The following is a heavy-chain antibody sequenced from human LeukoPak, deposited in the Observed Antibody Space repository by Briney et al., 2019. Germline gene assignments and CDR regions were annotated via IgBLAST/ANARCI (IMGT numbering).Heavy chain of an antibody. V-gene: IGHV1-18*04. CDR3: ARDLPGGFGAFDI. CDR1: GYSFADYY. Sequence: ASVKVSCKASGYSFADYYMHWVRQAPGQGLEWMGWISANNVNTYYSQKLQGRVTMTTDTSTSTAYMELKSLRSDDTAVYYCARDLPGGFGAFDIWGQGTMVTVSS. D-gene: IGHD3-10*01. J-gene: IGHJ3*02. CDR2: ISANNVNT.